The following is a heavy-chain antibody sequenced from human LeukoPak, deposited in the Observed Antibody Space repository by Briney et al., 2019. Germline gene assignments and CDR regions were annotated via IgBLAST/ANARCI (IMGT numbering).Heavy chain of an antibody. CDR3: ARQVNRYCSGGSCRVLDY. Sequence: GASVKVSCKASGYIFTSYDINWVRQATGQGLEWMGWMNPNSGNTGYAQKFQGRVTMTRNTSISTAYMELSSLRSEDTAVYYCARQVNRYCSGGSCRVLDYWGQGTLDTVSS. CDR2: MNPNSGNT. D-gene: IGHD2-15*01. V-gene: IGHV1-8*01. CDR1: GYIFTSYD. J-gene: IGHJ4*02.